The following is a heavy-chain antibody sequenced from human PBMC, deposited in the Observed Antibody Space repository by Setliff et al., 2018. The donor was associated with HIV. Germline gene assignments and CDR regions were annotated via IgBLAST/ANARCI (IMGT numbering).Heavy chain of an antibody. J-gene: IGHJ4*02. CDR1: GGSFRNDY. Sequence: SETLSLTCAVYGGSFRNDYWTWIRQSPEKGLEWIAYISYTGGTNYNPSLKSRVTLSLDASKNQISLKLRSVIAADTAMYYCARGHEWLRNWGQGTLVTVSS. CDR2: ISYTGGT. CDR3: ARGHEWLRN. D-gene: IGHD5-12*01. V-gene: IGHV4-59*01.